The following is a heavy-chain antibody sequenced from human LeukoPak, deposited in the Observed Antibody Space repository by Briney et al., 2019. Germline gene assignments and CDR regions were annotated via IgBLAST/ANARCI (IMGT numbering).Heavy chain of an antibody. V-gene: IGHV4-39*06. Sequence: SETLSLTCTVSGGSISRSSYYWGWIRQPPGKGLEWIGSMYYSGSTFYNPSLKSRVTISLDTSKNQFTLKLRSVTAADTAVYYCARLYGNYQNYFDYWGQGTLVTVSS. D-gene: IGHD1-7*01. CDR1: GGSISRSSYY. CDR2: MYYSGST. CDR3: ARLYGNYQNYFDY. J-gene: IGHJ4*02.